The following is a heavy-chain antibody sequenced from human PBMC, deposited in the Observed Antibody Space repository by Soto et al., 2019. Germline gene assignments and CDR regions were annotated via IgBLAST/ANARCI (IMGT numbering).Heavy chain of an antibody. CDR2: IYYSGST. Sequence: PSETLSLTCTVSGGSISSSSYYWGWIRQPPGKGLEWIGSIYYSGSTYYNPSLKSRVTISVDTSKNQFSLKLSSVTAADAVVYYCARGTQLVLYDDAFDIWGQGTMVTVSS. J-gene: IGHJ3*02. CDR1: GGSISSSSYY. CDR3: ARGTQLVLYDDAFDI. D-gene: IGHD6-6*01. V-gene: IGHV4-39*01.